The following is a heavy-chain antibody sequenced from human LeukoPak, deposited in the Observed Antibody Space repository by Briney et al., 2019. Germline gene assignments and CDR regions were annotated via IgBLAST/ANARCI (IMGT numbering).Heavy chain of an antibody. D-gene: IGHD1-26*01. CDR3: ARSGGSYPYFDY. Sequence: SETLSLTCVVYGGSFSGYYWSWIRQPPGEGLEWIGEVNHSGSTKYNPSLKSRVTISVDTSKNQFSLKLNSVTATDTAVYYCARSGGSYPYFDYWGQGTLVTVSS. J-gene: IGHJ4*02. V-gene: IGHV4-34*01. CDR1: GGSFSGYY. CDR2: VNHSGST.